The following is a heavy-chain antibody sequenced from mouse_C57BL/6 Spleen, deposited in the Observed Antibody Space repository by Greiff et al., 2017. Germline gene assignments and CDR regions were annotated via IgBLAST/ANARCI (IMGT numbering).Heavy chain of an antibody. CDR1: GFTFTDYY. V-gene: IGHV7-3*01. J-gene: IGHJ1*03. CDR3: ARWDGSRGWYFDG. Sequence: EVKLMESGGGLVQPGGSLSLSCAASGFTFTDYYMSWVRQPPGKALEWLGFIRNKANGYTTEYSASVKGRFTISRDNSQSILYLQLNALRAEDSATYYCARWDGSRGWYFDGWGTGTTVTVSS. CDR2: IRNKANGYTT. D-gene: IGHD1-1*01.